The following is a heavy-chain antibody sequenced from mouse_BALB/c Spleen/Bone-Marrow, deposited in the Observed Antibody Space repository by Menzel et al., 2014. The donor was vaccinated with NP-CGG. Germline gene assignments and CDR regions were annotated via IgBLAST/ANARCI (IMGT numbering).Heavy chain of an antibody. D-gene: IGHD2-2*01. Sequence: VMLVESGPGLVAPSQSLSITCTVSGFSLTSYGVHWVRQPPGKGLEWLGVIWAGGSTNYNSALMSRLSISKDNSKSQVFLKMNSLQTDDTAMYYCARGPVSTKVHYYAMDHWGQGTSVTVSS. V-gene: IGHV2-9*02. J-gene: IGHJ4*01. CDR2: IWAGGST. CDR1: GFSLTSYG. CDR3: ARGPVSTKVHYYAMDH.